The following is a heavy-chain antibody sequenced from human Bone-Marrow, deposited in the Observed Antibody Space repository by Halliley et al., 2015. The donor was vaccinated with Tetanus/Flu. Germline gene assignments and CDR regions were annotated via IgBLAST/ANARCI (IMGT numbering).Heavy chain of an antibody. CDR2: ISDYNGHT. V-gene: IGHV1-18*04. Sequence: QLVQSGAEVKKPGASVKVSCKASGYTFSSSGVSWVRQAPGQGHEWMGWISDYNGHTNSAHKFQGRVIMTTDTSTSTAYMELRSLRSDDAAMYYCAIPFCDYHFVFYVMHVRGQGTTVSVSS. CDR1: GYTFSSSG. D-gene: IGHD4-17*01. CDR3: AIPFCDYHFVFYVMHV. J-gene: IGHJ6*02.